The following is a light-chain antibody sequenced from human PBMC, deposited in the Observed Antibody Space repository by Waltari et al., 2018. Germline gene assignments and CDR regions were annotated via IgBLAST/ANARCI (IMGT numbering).Light chain of an antibody. Sequence: DIQMTQSPSSLSASIGDRVTITCRASQNIDTFLNWYQQKPGEAPKLLIYAASSLQSGVTSRLNGSGSGTDFTLTISSLQAEDFATYYCQQSYSHSVTFGGGTKVEIK. CDR1: QNIDTF. J-gene: IGKJ4*01. V-gene: IGKV1-39*01. CDR2: AAS. CDR3: QQSYSHSVT.